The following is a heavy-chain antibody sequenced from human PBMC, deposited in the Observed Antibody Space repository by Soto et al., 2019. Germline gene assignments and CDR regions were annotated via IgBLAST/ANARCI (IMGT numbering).Heavy chain of an antibody. J-gene: IGHJ2*01. CDR3: ARRVTCSGGSCFRGGWYFDL. Sequence: QVQLQQWGAGLLKPSETLSLTCAVYGGSFSGYYWSWIRQPPGKGLEWIGDINHSGSTNYNPSLKSLVTLTVDTSKNQFSLKLSSVTAADTAVYYCARRVTCSGGSCFRGGWYFDLWGRGTLVTVSS. CDR2: INHSGST. CDR1: GGSFSGYY. V-gene: IGHV4-34*01. D-gene: IGHD2-15*01.